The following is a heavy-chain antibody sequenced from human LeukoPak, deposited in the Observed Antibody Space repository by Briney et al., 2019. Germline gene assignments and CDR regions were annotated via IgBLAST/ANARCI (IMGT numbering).Heavy chain of an antibody. CDR2: IGKTGSHT. CDR3: ARDDRFDGSGHYSAFDV. J-gene: IGHJ3*01. D-gene: IGHD3-22*01. CDR1: GFTFSDFY. V-gene: IGHV3-11*05. Sequence: GGSLRLSCAASGFTFSDFYMNWIRQAPGKGLEWISFIGKTGSHTHYAESVKGRFTIPRDNAKKSVFLQMNSLRDDDTAVYYCARDDRFDGSGHYSAFDVWGRGTMVTVSS.